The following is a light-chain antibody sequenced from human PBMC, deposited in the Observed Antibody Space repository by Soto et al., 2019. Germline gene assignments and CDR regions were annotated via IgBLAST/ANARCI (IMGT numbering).Light chain of an antibody. CDR3: QQRSNWPWT. Sequence: EIVLTQSPATLSLSPGERATLSCRASQSVSSDLAWYQQRPGRAPRLLIYDASNRATGIPARFSGGGSGTDFTLTISSLEPEDFAVYYCQQRSNWPWTFGQGTKVDIK. V-gene: IGKV3-11*01. CDR1: QSVSSD. CDR2: DAS. J-gene: IGKJ1*01.